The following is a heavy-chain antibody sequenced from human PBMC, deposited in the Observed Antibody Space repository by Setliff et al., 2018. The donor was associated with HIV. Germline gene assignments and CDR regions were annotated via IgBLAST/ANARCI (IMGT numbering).Heavy chain of an antibody. CDR1: GGSISSYC. CDR2: IFASGSS. Sequence: SETLSLTCTVSGGSISSYCWNWIRQPPGKGLEWIGYIFASGSSLYNPSLQSRVSISIDTSKNQFSMKLSSVTAADTAVYYCARRIDNSGSLPAKNWFDTWGQGRLVTVSS. D-gene: IGHD3-10*01. CDR3: ARRIDNSGSLPAKNWFDT. V-gene: IGHV4-4*09. J-gene: IGHJ5*02.